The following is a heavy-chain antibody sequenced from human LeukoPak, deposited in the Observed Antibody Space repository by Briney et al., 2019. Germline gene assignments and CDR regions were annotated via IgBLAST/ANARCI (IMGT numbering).Heavy chain of an antibody. V-gene: IGHV3-20*04. CDR1: GFNFDDYG. CDR3: ARDFLPLVDDAFDI. CDR2: INWNGGST. Sequence: GGSLRLSCAASGFNFDDYGMSWVRQAPGKGLEWVSGINWNGGSTGYADSVKGRFTISRDNAKNSLYLQMNSLRAEDTALYYCARDFLPLVDDAFDIWGQGTMVTVSS. D-gene: IGHD2-15*01. J-gene: IGHJ3*02.